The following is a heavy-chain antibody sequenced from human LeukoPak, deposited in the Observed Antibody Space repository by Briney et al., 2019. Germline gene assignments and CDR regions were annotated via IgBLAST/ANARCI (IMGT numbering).Heavy chain of an antibody. J-gene: IGHJ4*02. V-gene: IGHV4-34*01. CDR2: INHSGST. D-gene: IGHD1-7*01. CDR1: GGSLSGYY. Sequence: SETLCLTCAVYGGSLSGYYWSWIRQPPGKGLEWIGEINHSGSTNYNPSLKSRVTISVDTSKNQFSLKLSSVIAADTAVYYCARGKNNWNWDGYFDYWGQGTLVTVSS. CDR3: ARGKNNWNWDGYFDY.